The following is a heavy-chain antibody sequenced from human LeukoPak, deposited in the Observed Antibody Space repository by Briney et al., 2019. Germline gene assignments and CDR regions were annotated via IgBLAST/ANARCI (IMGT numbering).Heavy chain of an antibody. CDR3: ARDRDWGCSYCSY. V-gene: IGHV3-33*01. CDR1: GFTFSSYG. Sequence: PGMSLRLSCAASGFTFSSYGMHWVRQAPGKGLEWVAVIWFDGSNKYYADSVKGRFTISRDNSKNTLYLQMNSLRAEDTAVYYCARDRDWGCSYCSYWGQGTLVTVSS. CDR2: IWFDGSNK. J-gene: IGHJ4*02. D-gene: IGHD7-27*01.